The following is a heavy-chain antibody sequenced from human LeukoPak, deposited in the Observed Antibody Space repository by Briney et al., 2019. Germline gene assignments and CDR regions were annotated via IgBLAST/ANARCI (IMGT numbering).Heavy chain of an antibody. CDR3: VRDPNAGLTVTNFDF. V-gene: IGHV3-30*09. J-gene: IGHJ4*02. Sequence: GGSLTLSCAASGFTFSSYAMHWVRQAPGKGLEWVADISHDGSHKFYADSVQGRFAISRDNSRNTLYLQMSCLRVEATAVYYCVRDPNAGLTVTNFDFWGQGALVTVSS. CDR2: ISHDGSHK. CDR1: GFTFSSYA. D-gene: IGHD4-17*01.